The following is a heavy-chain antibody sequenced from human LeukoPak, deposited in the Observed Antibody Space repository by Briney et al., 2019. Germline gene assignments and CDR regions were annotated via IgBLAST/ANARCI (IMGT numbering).Heavy chain of an antibody. CDR1: GFTFSSYS. CDR3: ARGGGSYGMYAFDI. J-gene: IGHJ3*02. D-gene: IGHD1-26*01. V-gene: IGHV3-21*01. Sequence: TGGSLRLSCAASGFTFSSYSMNWVRQAPGKGLEWVSSISSSSSYIYYADSVKGRFTISRDNAKNSLYLQMNSLRAEDTAVYYCARGGGSYGMYAFDIWGQGTMVTVSS. CDR2: ISSSSSYI.